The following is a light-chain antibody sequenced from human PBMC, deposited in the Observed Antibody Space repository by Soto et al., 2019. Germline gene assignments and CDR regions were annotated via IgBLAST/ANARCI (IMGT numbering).Light chain of an antibody. V-gene: IGLV2-14*03. CDR1: NSDVGRY. CDR2: DFN. J-gene: IGLJ3*02. CDR3: GSYTSSNTRV. Sequence: QSVLTQPASVSGSPGQSITISCTGTNSDVGRYVSWYQQHTGKAPKLIIYDFNNRPSGVSSRFSGSKSGNAASLTISGLQAEDEGDYYCGSYTSSNTRVFGGGTQLTVL.